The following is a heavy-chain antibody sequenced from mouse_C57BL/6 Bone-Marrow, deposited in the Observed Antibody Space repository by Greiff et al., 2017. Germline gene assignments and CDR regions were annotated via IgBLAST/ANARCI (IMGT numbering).Heavy chain of an antibody. Sequence: VQLQQSGAELARPGASVKLSCKASGYTFTSYGISWVKQRTGQGLEWIGEIYPRSGNTYYNEKFKGKATLTADKSSSTAYMELSSLTSEDSAVYFCARSKGYYYGSSADYWGQGTTLTVSS. D-gene: IGHD1-1*01. CDR1: GYTFTSYG. J-gene: IGHJ2*01. CDR2: IYPRSGNT. V-gene: IGHV1-81*01. CDR3: ARSKGYYYGSSADY.